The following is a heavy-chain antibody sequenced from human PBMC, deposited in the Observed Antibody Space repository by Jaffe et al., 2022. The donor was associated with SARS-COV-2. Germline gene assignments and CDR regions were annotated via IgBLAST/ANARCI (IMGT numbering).Heavy chain of an antibody. CDR1: GFTFSAYS. D-gene: IGHD1-26*01. CDR2: ISSSSSTI. CDR3: ARGAGATEFDWFDP. Sequence: EVQLVESGGGLVQPGGSLRLSCAASGFTFSAYSMNWVRQAPGKGLEWVSYISSSSSTIYYADSVKGRFTISRDNAKNSLYLQMNSLRDEDTAVYYCARGAGATEFDWFDPWGQGTLVTVSS. V-gene: IGHV3-48*02. J-gene: IGHJ5*02.